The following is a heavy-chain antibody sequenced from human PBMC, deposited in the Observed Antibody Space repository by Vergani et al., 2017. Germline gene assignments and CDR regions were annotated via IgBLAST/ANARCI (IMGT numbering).Heavy chain of an antibody. CDR2: IRSKANSYAT. CDR1: GFIFSGSA. V-gene: IGHV3-73*02. CDR3: TRLPSNYGH. D-gene: IGHD4-11*01. J-gene: IGHJ4*02. Sequence: EVQLVESGGGLVQPGGSLKLSCAASGFIFSGSAMHWVRQAGGKGLEWVGRIRSKANSYATAYAASGKGRFTISRDDTKNTAYLQMNSLKTDDTAVYYCTRLPSNYGHWGQGTLVTVYS.